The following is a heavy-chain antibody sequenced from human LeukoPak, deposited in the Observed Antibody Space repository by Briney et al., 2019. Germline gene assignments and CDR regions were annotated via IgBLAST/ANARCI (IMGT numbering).Heavy chain of an antibody. J-gene: IGHJ3*02. D-gene: IGHD7-27*01. CDR2: IRYDGSNK. V-gene: IGHV3-30*02. Sequence: PGGSLRLSCAASGFTFSSYDMHWVRQAPGKGLEWVAFIRYDGSNKYYADSVKDRFTISRDNSKNTLYLQMNSLRAEDTAVYYCAKDASLTGAFDIWGQGTMVTVSS. CDR3: AKDASLTGAFDI. CDR1: GFTFSSYD.